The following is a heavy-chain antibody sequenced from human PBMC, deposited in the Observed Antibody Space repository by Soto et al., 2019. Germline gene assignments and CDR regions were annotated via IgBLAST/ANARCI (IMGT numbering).Heavy chain of an antibody. J-gene: IGHJ5*02. Sequence: SETLSLTCAVYGGSFSGYYWSWIRQPPGKGLEWIGEINHSGSTNYNPSLKSRVTISVDTSKNQFSLKLSSVTAADTAVYYCASIRRSDWWSTEFDPWGQGTLVTVSS. CDR1: GGSFSGYY. V-gene: IGHV4-34*01. D-gene: IGHD2-8*02. CDR3: ASIRRSDWWSTEFDP. CDR2: INHSGST.